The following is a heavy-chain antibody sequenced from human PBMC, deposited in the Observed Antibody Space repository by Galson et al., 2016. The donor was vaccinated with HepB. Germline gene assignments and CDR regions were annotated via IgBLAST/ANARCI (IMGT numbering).Heavy chain of an antibody. D-gene: IGHD4-17*01. J-gene: IGHJ6*02. CDR2: LNSGWGGI. Sequence: SLRLSCASSGFAFSSHWLHIDGQVLWKGLVLISRLNSGWGGIIDSDSVKGRIAICRDNAKNTLYLQMNRLRAEDTALYYCAREDYGDDPIYYYYYGMDVWGQGTTVTVSS. CDR1: GFAFSSHW. V-gene: IGHV3-74*01. CDR3: AREDYGDDPIYYYYYGMDV.